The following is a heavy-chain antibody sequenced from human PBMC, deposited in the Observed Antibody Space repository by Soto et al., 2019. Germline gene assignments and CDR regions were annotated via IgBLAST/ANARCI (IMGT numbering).Heavy chain of an antibody. CDR1: GGSVSSGSYY. V-gene: IGHV4-61*01. D-gene: IGHD2-8*01. J-gene: IGHJ6*02. CDR2: IYYSGST. CDR3: ARDRAGIGNCTNGVCYFGYYGMDV. Sequence: SETLSLTCTVSGGSVSSGSYYWSWIRQPPGKGLEWIGYIYYSGSTNYNPSLKSRVTISVDTSKDQFSPKLSSVTAADTAVYYCARDRAGIGNCTNGVCYFGYYGMDVWGQGTTVTVS.